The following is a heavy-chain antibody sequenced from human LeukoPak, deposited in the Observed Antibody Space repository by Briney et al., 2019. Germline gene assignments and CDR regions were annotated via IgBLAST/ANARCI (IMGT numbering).Heavy chain of an antibody. J-gene: IGHJ6*04. CDR2: IYSGGST. CDR3: ARTPGYCSGGSCYSGYYYGMDV. CDR1: GFTVSSNY. V-gene: IGHV3-53*01. D-gene: IGHD2-15*01. Sequence: GGSLRLSCAASGFTVSSNYMSWVRQAPGKGLEWVSVIYSGGSTYYADSVKGRFTISRDSSKNTLYLQMSSLRAEDTAVYYCARTPGYCSGGSCYSGYYYGMDVWGKGTTVTVSS.